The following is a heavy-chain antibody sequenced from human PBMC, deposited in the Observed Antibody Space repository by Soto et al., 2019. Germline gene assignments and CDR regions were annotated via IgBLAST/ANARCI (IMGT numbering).Heavy chain of an antibody. CDR2: IYYSGST. J-gene: IGHJ5*02. D-gene: IGHD4-17*01. V-gene: IGHV4-39*07. CDR3: ARADYGRNWFDP. CDR1: GGSISSSSYY. Sequence: SLTCTVSGGSISSSSYYWGWIRQPPGKGLEWMGSIYYSGSTYYSPSLKSRVTISVDTSKNQFSLKLRSVTAADTAVYYCARADYGRNWFDPWGQGSLVTVSS.